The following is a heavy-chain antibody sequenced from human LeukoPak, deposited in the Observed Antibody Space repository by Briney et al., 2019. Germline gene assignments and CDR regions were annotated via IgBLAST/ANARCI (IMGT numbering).Heavy chain of an antibody. CDR2: IRYDGSNK. Sequence: GGSLRLSCAASGFTFSSYGMHWVRQAPGKGLEWVAFIRYDGSNKYYADSVKGRFTISRVNSKNTLYLQMNSLRAEDTAVYYCAKDTALGGSGTDYWGQGTLVTVSS. D-gene: IGHD3-10*01. CDR3: AKDTALGGSGTDY. V-gene: IGHV3-30*02. J-gene: IGHJ4*02. CDR1: GFTFSSYG.